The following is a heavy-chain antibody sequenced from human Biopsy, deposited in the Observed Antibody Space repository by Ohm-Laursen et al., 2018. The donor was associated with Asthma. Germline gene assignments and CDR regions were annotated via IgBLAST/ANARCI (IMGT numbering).Heavy chain of an antibody. CDR3: ATNSGAYKNSLGDGLDV. J-gene: IGHJ6*02. Sequence: SLRLSCAASGFTFTTYGMHWVRQAPGRGLEWVGVIWFDGSKKYYADSVKGRFTISRDNSKKMLYLQMDSLRAEDTAVYYCATNSGAYKNSLGDGLDVWGQGTTVIVSS. V-gene: IGHV3-33*01. CDR1: GFTFTTYG. CDR2: IWFDGSKK. D-gene: IGHD1-26*01.